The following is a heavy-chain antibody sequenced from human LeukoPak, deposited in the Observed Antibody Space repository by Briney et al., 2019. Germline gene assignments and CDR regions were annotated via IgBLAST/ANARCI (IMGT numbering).Heavy chain of an antibody. CDR3: ARVGHPTPRRVLSAVTIPTAGAFDI. D-gene: IGHD4-17*01. J-gene: IGHJ3*02. V-gene: IGHV4-34*01. Sequence: SETLSLTCAVYGGSFSTYYWSWIRQPPGKGLEWIGEINHSGLTKYNPSLKSRVIMSVDTPKNQFSLRLSSVTAADTAVYYCARVGHPTPRRVLSAVTIPTAGAFDIWGQGTMVTVSS. CDR1: GGSFSTYY. CDR2: INHSGLT.